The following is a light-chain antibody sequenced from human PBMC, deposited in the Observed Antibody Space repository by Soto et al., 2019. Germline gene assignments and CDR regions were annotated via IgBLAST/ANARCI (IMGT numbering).Light chain of an antibody. Sequence: DIQMTQSPSSLSASVGDRVTITCRASQGISDELGWYQQKPGKAPKRLIYAASSLQSGVPSRFSGSGSGTELTLTRSGLEPQDFAAYYRLQHNSQPRTFGQGTNVEMK. J-gene: IGKJ1*01. CDR3: LQHNSQPRT. V-gene: IGKV1-17*01. CDR1: QGISDE. CDR2: AAS.